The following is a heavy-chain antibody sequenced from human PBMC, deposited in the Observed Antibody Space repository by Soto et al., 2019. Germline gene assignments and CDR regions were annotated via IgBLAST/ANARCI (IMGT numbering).Heavy chain of an antibody. CDR3: ARDRDQWHQRYCDS. Sequence: QVQLVQSGAEVKNPGASVKVSCKASGDTYSSYGISWVRQAPGQGLEWMGWISAHRGNTNYAQKFRGRVTMTKDTATSTVYIELRSLREDDTAVYYCARDRDQWHQRYCDSWGQGTLVTVSS. D-gene: IGHD6-19*01. J-gene: IGHJ4*02. V-gene: IGHV1-18*04. CDR2: ISAHRGNT. CDR1: GDTYSSYG.